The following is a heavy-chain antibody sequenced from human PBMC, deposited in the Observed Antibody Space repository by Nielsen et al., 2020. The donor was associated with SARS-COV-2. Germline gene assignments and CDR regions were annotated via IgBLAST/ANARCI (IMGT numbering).Heavy chain of an antibody. Sequence: TLSLTCTVSGGSISSGGYYWSWIRQPPGKALEWLARIDWDDDKYYSTSLKTRLTISKDTSKNQVVLTMTNMDPVDTATYYCAREVATEIGLDYWGQGTLVTVSS. V-gene: IGHV2-70*11. D-gene: IGHD5-12*01. CDR2: IDWDDDK. CDR3: AREVATEIGLDY. CDR1: GGSISSGGYY. J-gene: IGHJ4*02.